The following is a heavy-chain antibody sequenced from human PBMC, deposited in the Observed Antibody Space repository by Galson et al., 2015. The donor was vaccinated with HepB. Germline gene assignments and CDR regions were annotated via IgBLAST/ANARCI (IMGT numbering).Heavy chain of an antibody. Sequence: SLRLSCAASGFTFSSYGMHWVRQAPGKGLEWVAVIWYDGSNKYYADSVKGRFTISRDNSKNTLYLQMNSLKTEDTAVYYCTPQPQLYCSSTSCYRAFDPWGQGTLVTVSS. CDR1: GFTFSSYG. CDR3: TPQPQLYCSSTSCYRAFDP. D-gene: IGHD2-2*01. J-gene: IGHJ5*02. CDR2: IWYDGSNK. V-gene: IGHV3-33*08.